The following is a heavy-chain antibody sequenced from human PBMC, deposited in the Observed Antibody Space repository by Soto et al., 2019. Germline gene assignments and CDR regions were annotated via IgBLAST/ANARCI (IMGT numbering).Heavy chain of an antibody. CDR1: GFTFSAFD. D-gene: IGHD2-8*02. Sequence: EVQLVESGGGLVEPGGSLRLSCAASGFTFSAFDMHWVRQATGKGLEWVAAIGTLHDAYYPDSVKGRFTISRENAKNSLYLQMKSLRAGDTAVYYCARQASYWHGGGGWFDPWGQGTLVTVSS. V-gene: IGHV3-13*01. CDR2: IGTLHDA. J-gene: IGHJ5*02. CDR3: ARQASYWHGGGGWFDP.